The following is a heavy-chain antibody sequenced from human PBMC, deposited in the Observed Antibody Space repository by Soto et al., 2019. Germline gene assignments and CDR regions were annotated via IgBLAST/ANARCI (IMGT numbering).Heavy chain of an antibody. CDR1: GYTFTSYA. J-gene: IGHJ6*02. CDR3: ARGGSGSYIPFYYYYGMDV. Sequence: RASVKVSCKASGYTFTSYAMHWVRQAPGQRLEWMGWINAGNGNTKYSQKFQGRVTITRDTSASTAYMELSSLRSEDTAVYYCARGGSGSYIPFYYYYGMDVWGQGTTVTVSS. CDR2: INAGNGNT. D-gene: IGHD3-10*01. V-gene: IGHV1-3*01.